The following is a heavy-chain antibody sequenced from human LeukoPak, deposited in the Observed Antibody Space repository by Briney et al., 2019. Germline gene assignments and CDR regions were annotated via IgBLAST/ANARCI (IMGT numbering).Heavy chain of an antibody. Sequence: ASVKVSCKASGYTFTGSHMHWVRQAPGQGFEWMGWINPNSGGTNYARKFQGRVTMTRDTSISTAYMELSRLRSDDTAVYYCAREMGFGELLFDYWGQGTLVTVSS. D-gene: IGHD3-10*01. CDR2: INPNSGGT. CDR3: AREMGFGELLFDY. V-gene: IGHV1-2*02. CDR1: GYTFTGSH. J-gene: IGHJ4*02.